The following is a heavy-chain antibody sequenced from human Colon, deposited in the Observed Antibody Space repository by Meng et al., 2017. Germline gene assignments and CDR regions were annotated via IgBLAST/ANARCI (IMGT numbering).Heavy chain of an antibody. CDR2: INHSGST. D-gene: IGHD5-18*01. V-gene: IGHV4-34*01. J-gene: IGHJ4*02. CDR3: AREGDTAMVLGD. Sequence: GSLRLSCAVYGGSFSGYYGSWIRQPPGKGLEWIGEINHSGSTNYNPSLKSRVTISVDTSKNQFSLKLSSVTAADTAVYYCAREGDTAMVLGDWGQGTLVTVSS. CDR1: GGSFSGYY.